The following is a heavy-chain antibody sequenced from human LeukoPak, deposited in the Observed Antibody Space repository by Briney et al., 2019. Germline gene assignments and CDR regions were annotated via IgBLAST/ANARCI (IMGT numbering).Heavy chain of an antibody. V-gene: IGHV5-51*01. D-gene: IGHD3-22*01. Sequence: GESLKISCKGSGYSFTSYWIGWVRQMPGKGLEWMGIIYPGDSDTGYSPSFQGQVTISADKSISTAYLQWSSLKASDTAMYYCARRGGAHYYDSSGYYYHWGQGTLVTVSS. CDR3: ARRGGAHYYDSSGYYYH. CDR1: GYSFTSYW. J-gene: IGHJ5*02. CDR2: IYPGDSDT.